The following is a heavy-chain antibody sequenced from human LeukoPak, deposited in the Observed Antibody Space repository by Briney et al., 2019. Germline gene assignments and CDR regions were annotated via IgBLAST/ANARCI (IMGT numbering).Heavy chain of an antibody. Sequence: GGSLRLSCAASGFTFSSYGMHWVRQAPGKGLEWVAVISYDGSNKYYADSVKGRFTISRDNSKNTLYLQMNSLRAEDTAVYYCATVLSEYSGYEAVVRRGSYWGQGTLVTVSS. CDR1: GFTFSSYG. V-gene: IGHV3-30*03. J-gene: IGHJ4*02. CDR3: ATVLSEYSGYEAVVRRGSY. D-gene: IGHD5-12*01. CDR2: ISYDGSNK.